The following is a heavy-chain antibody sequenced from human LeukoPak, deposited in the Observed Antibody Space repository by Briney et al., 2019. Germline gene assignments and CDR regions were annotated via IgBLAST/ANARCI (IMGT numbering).Heavy chain of an antibody. CDR2: IYTGGST. CDR1: GFIVSSNY. J-gene: IGHJ4*02. CDR3: AKSRSGRHN. V-gene: IGHV3-53*01. D-gene: IGHD5-12*01. Sequence: GGSLRLSCAASGFIVSSNYMNWVRQAPGKGLEWVSVIYTGGSTYYADSVKGRFTISRDNSKNTLYLQMNSLRAEDTAVYYCAKSRSGRHNWGQGTLVTVSS.